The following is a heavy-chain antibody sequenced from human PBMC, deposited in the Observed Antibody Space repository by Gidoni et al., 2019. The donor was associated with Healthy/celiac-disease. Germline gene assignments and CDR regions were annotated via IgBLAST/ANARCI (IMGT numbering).Heavy chain of an antibody. CDR1: GFTFTSSA. J-gene: IGHJ4*02. V-gene: IGHV1-58*01. Sequence: QMQLVQSGPEVKKPGTSVKVSCKASGFTFTSSAVQWVRQARGQRREWIGWTVVGSGNTNYAQKFQERVTITRDMSTSTAYMELSSLRSEDTAVYYCAAERDGYNIDYWGQGTLVTVSS. CDR2: TVVGSGNT. CDR3: AAERDGYNIDY. D-gene: IGHD5-12*01.